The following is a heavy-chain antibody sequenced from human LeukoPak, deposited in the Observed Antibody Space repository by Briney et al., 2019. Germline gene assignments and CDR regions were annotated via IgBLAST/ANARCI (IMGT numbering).Heavy chain of an antibody. CDR1: GIPFSDYY. V-gene: IGHV3-11*03. Sequence: GGSLRLSCVVSGIPFSDYYMNWIRQAPGKGLEWISYINSSSSYTDYADSVKGRFTISRDNAQNALFLQMNSLRVEDTAVYYCAAGTAADYWGLGTLVTVSS. CDR2: INSSSSYT. D-gene: IGHD6-13*01. J-gene: IGHJ4*02. CDR3: AAGTAADY.